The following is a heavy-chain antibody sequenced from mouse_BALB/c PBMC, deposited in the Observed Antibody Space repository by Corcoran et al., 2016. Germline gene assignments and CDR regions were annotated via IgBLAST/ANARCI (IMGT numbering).Heavy chain of an antibody. D-gene: IGHD1-1*01. CDR2: ISYDGSN. J-gene: IGHJ2*01. CDR3: ARDYYGSSYFDY. Sequence: DVQLQESGPGLVKPSQSLSLTCPVTGYSITSGYYWNWIRQFPGNKLEWMGYISYDGSNNYNPSLKNRISITRDTSKNQFFLKLNSVTTEDTATYYCARDYYGSSYFDYWGQGTTLTVSS. CDR1: GYSITSGYY. V-gene: IGHV3-6*02.